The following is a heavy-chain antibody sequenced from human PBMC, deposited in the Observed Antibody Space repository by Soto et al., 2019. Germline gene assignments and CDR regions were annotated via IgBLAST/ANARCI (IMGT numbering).Heavy chain of an antibody. V-gene: IGHV1-18*04. CDR2: ISAFNGDT. CDR1: GYTFTSYG. D-gene: IGHD6-25*01. Sequence: VQLVQSGTEVKKPGASVNVSCKAFGYTFTSYGFSWVRQVPGQGLEWLGWISAFNGDTQYSQTMKGRLTVTIDTATTTVHMELRSLTPADTAVYYCAREAGWQRMVPYDWGQGTLVNVS. CDR3: AREAGWQRMVPYD. J-gene: IGHJ4*02.